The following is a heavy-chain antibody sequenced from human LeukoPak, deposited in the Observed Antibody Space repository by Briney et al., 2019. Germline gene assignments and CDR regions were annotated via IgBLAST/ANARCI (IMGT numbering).Heavy chain of an antibody. Sequence: PGGSLRLSCAASGFTFSSYEMNWVRQAPGKWLEWVSYISSSGSTIYYADSVKGRFAISRDNAKNSLYLQMNSLRAEATAVYYCARDHSKRITMIVVRSRGFDYWGQGTLVTVSS. D-gene: IGHD3-22*01. J-gene: IGHJ4*02. CDR3: ARDHSKRITMIVVRSRGFDY. CDR2: ISSSGSTI. V-gene: IGHV3-48*03. CDR1: GFTFSSYE.